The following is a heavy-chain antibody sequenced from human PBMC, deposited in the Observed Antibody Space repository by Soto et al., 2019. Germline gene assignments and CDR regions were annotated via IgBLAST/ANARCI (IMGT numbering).Heavy chain of an antibody. V-gene: IGHV3-48*02. CDR2: ISSSSNTI. D-gene: IGHD4-17*01. CDR3: ARTRRWPNPDNLDY. CDR1: GFTFSSYS. Sequence: EVQLVESGGGLVQPGGSLTLSCAASGFTFSSYSMNWVRQAPGKGLEWVSYISSSSNTIYYADSVKGRFTISRDNAKNSLYLQMNSLRDEDTAVYYCARTRRWPNPDNLDYWGQGTLVTVSS. J-gene: IGHJ4*02.